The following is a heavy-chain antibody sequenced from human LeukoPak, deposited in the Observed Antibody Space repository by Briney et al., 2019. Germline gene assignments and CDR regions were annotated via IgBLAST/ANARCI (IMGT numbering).Heavy chain of an antibody. V-gene: IGHV3-74*01. CDR2: INGDGHDT. D-gene: IGHD2-15*01. J-gene: IGHJ4*02. Sequence: GGSLRLSCAASGFRFSDHLMHWVSQTPNEGLVWVARINGDGHDTSYADSSGRFTISRDNTKNTLYLQMNSLRVEDTAVYFCARNWWGIDHWGPGTQVTVSS. CDR3: ARNWWGIDH. CDR1: GFRFSDHL.